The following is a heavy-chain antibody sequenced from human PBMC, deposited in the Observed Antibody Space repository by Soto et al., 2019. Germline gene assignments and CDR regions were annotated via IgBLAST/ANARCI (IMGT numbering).Heavy chain of an antibody. V-gene: IGHV3-33*01. J-gene: IGHJ4*02. Sequence: QVQLVESGGGVVQPGRSLRLSCAASGFTFSSYGMHWVRQAPGKGLEWEALIYYDGSNKYYADSVKGRFTISRDNSKNTLYLQMNSLRAEDRAVYYCARDSREYAPRADFDYWGQGTLVTVSS. CDR2: IYYDGSNK. CDR3: ARDSREYAPRADFDY. CDR1: GFTFSSYG.